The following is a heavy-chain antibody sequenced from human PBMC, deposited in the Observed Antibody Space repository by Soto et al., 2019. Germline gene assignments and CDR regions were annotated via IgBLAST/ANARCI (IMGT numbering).Heavy chain of an antibody. D-gene: IGHD4-4*01. CDR3: ARAGTVTTLSWFDP. CDR2: INTAGSIT. Sequence: EVQLVESGGGLVQPGGSLRLSCAASGFTFSSYWMHWVRQAPGEGLVWVSRINTAGSITSYPDSVRGRFTISRDNAKNTLYLQMKSLRAEDTAVYYCARAGTVTTLSWFDPWGQGTLVTVSS. J-gene: IGHJ5*02. CDR1: GFTFSSYW. V-gene: IGHV3-74*01.